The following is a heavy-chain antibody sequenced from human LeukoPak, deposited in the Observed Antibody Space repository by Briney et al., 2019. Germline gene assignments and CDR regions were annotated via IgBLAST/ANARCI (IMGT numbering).Heavy chain of an antibody. J-gene: IGHJ4*02. Sequence: GGSLRLSCAASGFTVSSNYMNWVRQAPGKGLEWVSVIYSGGSTSYADSVKGRFTISRDNAKNSLYLQMNSLRAEDTAVYYCAREFGGYCSGGSCYPFDYWGQGTLVTVSS. CDR1: GFTVSSNY. CDR2: IYSGGST. CDR3: AREFGGYCSGGSCYPFDY. V-gene: IGHV3-53*01. D-gene: IGHD2-15*01.